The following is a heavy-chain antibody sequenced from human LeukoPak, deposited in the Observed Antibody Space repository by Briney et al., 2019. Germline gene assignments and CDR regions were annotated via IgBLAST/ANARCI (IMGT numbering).Heavy chain of an antibody. D-gene: IGHD3-16*01. J-gene: IGHJ5*01. CDR2: IRRSGSTI. CDR1: GFTFSSYS. CDR3: AKPRPMGEVLDS. V-gene: IGHV3-48*04. Sequence: GGSLRLSCAASGFTFSSYSMNWVRQAPGKGLEWLSHIRRSGSTIYYADSVKGRFTISRDNAKNSLYLQMNSLRAEDTAVYYCAKPRPMGEVLDSWGKGTRVTVSS.